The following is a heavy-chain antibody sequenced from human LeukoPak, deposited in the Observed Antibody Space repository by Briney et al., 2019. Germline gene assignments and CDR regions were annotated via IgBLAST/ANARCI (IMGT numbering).Heavy chain of an antibody. V-gene: IGHV4-4*07. J-gene: IGHJ4*02. CDR2: IYTSGST. CDR1: GGSISSYY. D-gene: IGHD3-16*02. CDR3: ARKGTHDYVWGSYRRAPFDY. Sequence: SETLSLTCTVSGGSISSYYWSWIRQPAGKGLEWIGRIYTSGSTNYNPSLKSRVTMSVDTSKNQFSLKLSSETAADTAVYYCARKGTHDYVWGSYRRAPFDYWGQGTLVTVSS.